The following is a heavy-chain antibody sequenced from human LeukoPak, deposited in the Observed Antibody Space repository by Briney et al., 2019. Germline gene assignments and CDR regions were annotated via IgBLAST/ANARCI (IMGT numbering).Heavy chain of an antibody. Sequence: GASVKVSCKASGYTFTSYGISWVRQAPGQGLEWMGWISAYNGNTNYAQKLQGRVTMTTDTSTSTAYMELRSLRSDDTAVYYCARYVAVAGTGLVNYYYMDGWGKGTTVTVSS. D-gene: IGHD6-19*01. CDR2: ISAYNGNT. V-gene: IGHV1-18*01. CDR1: GYTFTSYG. CDR3: ARYVAVAGTGLVNYYYMDG. J-gene: IGHJ6*03.